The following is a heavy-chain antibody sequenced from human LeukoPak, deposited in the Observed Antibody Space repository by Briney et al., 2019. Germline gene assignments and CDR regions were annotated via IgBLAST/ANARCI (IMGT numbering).Heavy chain of an antibody. CDR2: IYTSGST. D-gene: IGHD2/OR15-2a*01. CDR3: TRGDNN. V-gene: IGHV4-61*02. CDR1: GGSISSGSYY. J-gene: IGHJ4*02. Sequence: SETLSLTCTVSGGSISSGSYYWSWIRQPAGKGLEWIGRIYTSGSTNYNPSPKSRVTISVDTSKNQFSLKLSSVTAADTAVYYCTRGDNNWGQGTLVTVSS.